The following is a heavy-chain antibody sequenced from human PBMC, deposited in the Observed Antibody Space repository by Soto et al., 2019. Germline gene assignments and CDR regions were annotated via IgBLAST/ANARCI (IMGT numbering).Heavy chain of an antibody. J-gene: IGHJ3*02. Sequence: ASVKVSCKVSGYTLTEISMHWVRQAPGKGLEWMGGFDPEDGETIYAQKFQGRVTMTEDTSTDTAYMELSSLRSEDTAVYYCAHTLYSSGWYKVNAFDIWGQGTMVTVSS. CDR2: FDPEDGET. CDR3: AHTLYSSGWYKVNAFDI. V-gene: IGHV1-24*01. D-gene: IGHD6-19*01. CDR1: GYTLTEIS.